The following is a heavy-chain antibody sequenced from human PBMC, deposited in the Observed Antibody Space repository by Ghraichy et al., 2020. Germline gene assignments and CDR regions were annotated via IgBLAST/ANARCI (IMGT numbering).Heavy chain of an antibody. CDR3: ARGRVYCSGGSCPLSAFDI. V-gene: IGHV4-34*01. D-gene: IGHD2-15*01. CDR2: INHSGST. CDR1: GGSFSGYY. J-gene: IGHJ3*02. Sequence: SETLSLTCAVYGGSFSGYYWSWIRQPPGKGLEWIGEINHSGSTNYNPSLKSRVTISVDTSKNQFSLKLSSVTAADTAVYYCARGRVYCSGGSCPLSAFDIWGQGTMVTVSS.